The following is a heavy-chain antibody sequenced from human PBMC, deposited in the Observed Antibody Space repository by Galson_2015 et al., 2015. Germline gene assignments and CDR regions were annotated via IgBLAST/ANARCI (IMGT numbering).Heavy chain of an antibody. CDR2: INQDGSEK. CDR1: GFIFSDHW. V-gene: IGHV3-7*01. Sequence: SLRLPCAASGFIFSDHWMTWVRPAPAKGLEWVANINQDGSEKYYVDSVKGRFTISRDNAKNSLYLQMNSLRAEDTAVYYCARGRGHNYWGQGTLVTVSS. J-gene: IGHJ4*01. CDR3: ARGRGHNY.